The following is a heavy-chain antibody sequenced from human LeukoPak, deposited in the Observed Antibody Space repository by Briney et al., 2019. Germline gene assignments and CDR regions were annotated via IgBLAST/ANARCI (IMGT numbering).Heavy chain of an antibody. CDR2: ISGSGGST. CDR1: GFTFSSYA. D-gene: IGHD3-22*01. Sequence: GGSLRLSCAASGFTFSSYAMSWVRQAPGKALEWVSAISGSGGSTYYADSVKGRFTISRDNSKNTLYLQMNSLRAEDTAVYYCASEYDSSGYTRLYWGQGTLVTVSS. J-gene: IGHJ4*02. V-gene: IGHV3-23*01. CDR3: ASEYDSSGYTRLY.